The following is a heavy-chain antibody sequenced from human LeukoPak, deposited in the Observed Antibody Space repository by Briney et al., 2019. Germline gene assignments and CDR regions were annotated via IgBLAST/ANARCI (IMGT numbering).Heavy chain of an antibody. D-gene: IGHD2-21*01. J-gene: IGHJ4*02. V-gene: IGHV3-21*04. CDR2: ISSSSSYI. CDR3: AKCPSYYGGNPFDY. Sequence: SGGSLRLSCAASGFTFSSYSMNWVRQAPGKGLEWVSSISSSSSYIYYADSVKGRFTISRDNSKNTLYLQMNSLRAEDTAVYYWAKCPSYYGGNPFDYWGQGTLVTVSS. CDR1: GFTFSSYS.